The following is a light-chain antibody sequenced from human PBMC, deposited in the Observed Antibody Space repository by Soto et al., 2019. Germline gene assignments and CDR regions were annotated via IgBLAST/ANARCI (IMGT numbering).Light chain of an antibody. J-gene: IGKJ1*01. CDR3: QQTFGTPRT. V-gene: IGKV1-39*01. CDR2: AAS. Sequence: DIPMTQSPSSLSASAGDRVTITCRASENIRSYLNWYQQKPGKAPEVLIYAASRLQSGVSQRFSGSGSGTDFTLNITRLQPEDFATYYCQQTFGTPRTFGQGTRVEI. CDR1: ENIRSY.